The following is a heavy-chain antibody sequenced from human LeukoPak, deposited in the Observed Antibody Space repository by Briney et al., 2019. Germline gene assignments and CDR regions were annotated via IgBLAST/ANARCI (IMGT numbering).Heavy chain of an antibody. V-gene: IGHV4-30-4*01. D-gene: IGHD3-16*01. CDR3: ARSPFGGGTDY. CDR1: GGSISSGDYY. Sequence: SETLSLTCTVSGGSISSGDYYWSWIRQPPGKGLEWIGYIYYSGSTYYNPSLKSRVTISVDTSKNQFSLKLSSVTAADTAVYYCARSPFGGGTDYWGQGTLVTVSS. J-gene: IGHJ4*02. CDR2: IYYSGST.